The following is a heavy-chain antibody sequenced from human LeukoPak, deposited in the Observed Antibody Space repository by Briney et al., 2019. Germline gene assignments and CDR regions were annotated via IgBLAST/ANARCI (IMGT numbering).Heavy chain of an antibody. V-gene: IGHV1-69*01. CDR2: IIPIFGTA. CDR3: ARVRRYDSSGYLDY. CDR1: GGTFSSYA. D-gene: IGHD3-22*01. J-gene: IGHJ4*02. Sequence: ASVKVSCKASGGTFSSYAINWVRQAPGQGLEWMGGIIPIFGTANYAQKFQGRVTITADESTSTAYMELSSLRSEDTAVYYCARVRRYDSSGYLDYWGQGTLVTVSS.